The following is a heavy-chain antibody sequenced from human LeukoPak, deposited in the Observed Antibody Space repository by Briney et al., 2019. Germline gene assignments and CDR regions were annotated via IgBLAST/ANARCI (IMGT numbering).Heavy chain of an antibody. Sequence: SETLSLTCTVSGGSISSSSYYWGWIRQPPGKGLEWIGSIYYSGSTYYNPSLKSRVTISVDTSKNQFSLKLSSVTAADTAVYYCARHQAFDCSGGSCYPDLNWFDPWGQGTLVTVSS. D-gene: IGHD2-15*01. CDR2: IYYSGST. CDR1: GGSISSSSYY. V-gene: IGHV4-39*01. J-gene: IGHJ5*02. CDR3: ARHQAFDCSGGSCYPDLNWFDP.